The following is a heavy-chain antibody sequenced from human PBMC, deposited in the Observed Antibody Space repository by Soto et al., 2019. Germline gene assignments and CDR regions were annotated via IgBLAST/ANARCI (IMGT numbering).Heavy chain of an antibody. CDR2: IKSKTDGGTT. CDR3: TQGLVKGRGAFDI. V-gene: IGHV3-15*07. CDR1: GFTFSNAW. D-gene: IGHD2-21*01. J-gene: IGHJ3*02. Sequence: EVQLVESGGGLVKPGGSLRLSCAASGFTFSNAWMNWVRQAPGKGLEWVGRIKSKTDGGTTDYAAPVKGRFTISRDDSKNTLYRQMNSLKSEDTAVYYCTQGLVKGRGAFDIWGQGTMVTVSS.